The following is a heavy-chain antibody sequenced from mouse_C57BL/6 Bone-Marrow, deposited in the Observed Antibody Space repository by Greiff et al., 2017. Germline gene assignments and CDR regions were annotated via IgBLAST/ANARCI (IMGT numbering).Heavy chain of an antibody. CDR2: IHPNSGST. CDR3: ARRDYYYGSSPWCFDV. J-gene: IGHJ1*03. CDR1: GYTFTSYW. Sequence: QVQLQQPGAELVKPGASVKLSCKASGYTFTSYWMHWVKQRPGQGLEWIGMIHPNSGSTNYNEKFKSKATLTVAKSSSTAYMQLSSLTSEDSAVYYCARRDYYYGSSPWCFDVWGTGTTVTVSS. D-gene: IGHD1-1*01. V-gene: IGHV1-64*01.